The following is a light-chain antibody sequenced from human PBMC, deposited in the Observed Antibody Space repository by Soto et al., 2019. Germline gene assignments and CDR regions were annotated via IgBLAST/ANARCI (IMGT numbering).Light chain of an antibody. CDR1: QSVSSDS. J-gene: IGKJ1*01. V-gene: IGKV3-20*01. CDR2: GAS. Sequence: EILLTQYPVTLSLSPGERATLSWAAGQSVSSDSLDWYQHKIGKAPRLLIYGASTRATGIPERLSGSGYGTDFTLTISRLENEEFEVFYCQQYGSSTQTFGQGTKVDIK. CDR3: QQYGSSTQT.